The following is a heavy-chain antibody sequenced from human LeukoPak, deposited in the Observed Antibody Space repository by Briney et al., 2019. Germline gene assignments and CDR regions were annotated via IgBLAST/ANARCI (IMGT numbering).Heavy chain of an antibody. CDR3: ARDADYYGSGSYWDY. CDR1: GYTFTSYY. Sequence: GASVNVSCKASGYTFTSYYMHWVRQAPGQGLEWMGLINPSGGSTSYAQKFQGRVTMTRDTSTSTVYMELSSLRSEDTAVYYCARDADYYGSGSYWDYWGQGTLVTVSS. CDR2: INPSGGST. J-gene: IGHJ4*02. V-gene: IGHV1-46*01. D-gene: IGHD3-10*01.